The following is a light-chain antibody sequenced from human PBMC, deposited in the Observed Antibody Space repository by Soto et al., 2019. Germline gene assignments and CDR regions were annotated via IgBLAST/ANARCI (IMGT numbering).Light chain of an antibody. Sequence: QSVLTQPPSVSGAPGQRVTISCTGSTSNIGAGFDVHWYQHLPGTAPKLLMYGNSNRPSGVPDRFSGSKSGTSASLAISGLQSDDDSDYYCAAWDDSLGAVVFGGGTKLTVL. CDR3: AAWDDSLGAVV. J-gene: IGLJ2*01. CDR1: TSNIGAGFD. V-gene: IGLV1-40*01. CDR2: GNS.